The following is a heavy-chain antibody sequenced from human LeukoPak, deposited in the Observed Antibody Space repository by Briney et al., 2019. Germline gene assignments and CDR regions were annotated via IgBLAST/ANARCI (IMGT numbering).Heavy chain of an antibody. CDR2: ISSSSSYI. Sequence: TPGGSLRLSCAASGFTFSSYSMNWVRQAPGKGLEWVSSISSSSSYIYYADSVKGRFTISRDNAKNSLYLQMNSLRAEDTAVYYCAREVRFLEWLPIFDPWGQGTLVTVSS. V-gene: IGHV3-21*01. CDR3: AREVRFLEWLPIFDP. D-gene: IGHD3-3*01. J-gene: IGHJ5*02. CDR1: GFTFSSYS.